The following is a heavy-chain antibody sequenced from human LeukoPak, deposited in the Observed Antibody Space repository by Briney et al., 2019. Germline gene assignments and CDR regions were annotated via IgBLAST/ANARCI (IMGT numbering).Heavy chain of an antibody. CDR3: ARDDAGYSSGWYWVY. Sequence: GRSLRLSCAASGFTFSGYEMNWVRQAPGEGLEWVSYVSSSGSIIYYADSVKGRFTISRDNAKNSLYLQMNSLRAEDTAVYYCARDDAGYSSGWYWVYWGQGTLVTVSS. CDR1: GFTFSGYE. J-gene: IGHJ4*02. V-gene: IGHV3-48*03. CDR2: VSSSGSII. D-gene: IGHD6-19*01.